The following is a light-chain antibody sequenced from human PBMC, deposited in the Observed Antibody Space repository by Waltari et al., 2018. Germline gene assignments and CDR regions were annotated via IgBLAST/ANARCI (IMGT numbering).Light chain of an antibody. CDR1: DILRKS. Sequence: SYVLPQPPSVSVAPGRPASITCGGNDILRKSVHWYQQWPGQATVLVVYDDSGRPSGIPERYAGSNPVNTATLTIRRGEAGDEADYYCRVWDRNSAVVFGGGTKLTVL. J-gene: IGLJ2*01. CDR3: RVWDRNSAVV. V-gene: IGLV3-21*03. CDR2: DDS.